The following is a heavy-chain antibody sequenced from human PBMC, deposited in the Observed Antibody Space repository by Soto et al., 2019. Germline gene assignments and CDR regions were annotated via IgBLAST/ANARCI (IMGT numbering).Heavy chain of an antibody. Sequence: PGESLKISCKGSGYSFTSYWIGWVRQMPGKGLEWMGIIYSGDSDTRYSPSFQGQVTISADKSISTAYLQWSSLKASDTAMYYCARHGASGGYDWADYYYGMDVWGQGTTVTVSS. D-gene: IGHD5-12*01. CDR1: GYSFTSYW. CDR2: IYSGDSDT. V-gene: IGHV5-51*01. J-gene: IGHJ6*02. CDR3: ARHGASGGYDWADYYYGMDV.